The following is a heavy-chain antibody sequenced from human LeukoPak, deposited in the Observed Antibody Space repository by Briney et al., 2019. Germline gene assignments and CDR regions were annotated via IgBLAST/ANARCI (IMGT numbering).Heavy chain of an antibody. CDR1: GSSFSGFD. Sequence: SETLSLTCAVYGSSFSGFDWSWVRQAPGKGLEWIGEINKGGDTKYNPSLKSRVTLSVDTSRNEFSLKIRSVTAADTAVYYCARGLGWKVSTMGLFYMDVWGEGTTVTVFS. V-gene: IGHV4-34*01. CDR2: INKGGDT. J-gene: IGHJ6*03. D-gene: IGHD1-1*01. CDR3: ARGLGWKVSTMGLFYMDV.